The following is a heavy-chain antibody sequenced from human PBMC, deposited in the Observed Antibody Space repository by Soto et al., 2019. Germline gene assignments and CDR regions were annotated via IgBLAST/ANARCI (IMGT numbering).Heavy chain of an antibody. J-gene: IGHJ4*02. CDR2: ITSRGTTI. CDR1: GFTFSTSS. CDR3: AKDRIPADGYFDL. V-gene: IGHV3-48*01. D-gene: IGHD6-13*01. Sequence: GGSLRLSCAASGFTFSTSSMNWVRRAPGKGLEWISYITSRGTTIYYADSVKGRFTISRDNSKNSLYLQMSSLRAEDTAVYYCAKDRIPADGYFDLWGQGTLVTVSS.